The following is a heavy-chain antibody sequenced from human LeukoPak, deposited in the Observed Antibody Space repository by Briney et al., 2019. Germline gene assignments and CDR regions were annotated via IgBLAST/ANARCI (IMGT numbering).Heavy chain of an antibody. D-gene: IGHD1-26*01. Sequence: PSETLSLTCTVSGACLTTHYWAWIRQPPGKGLEWIGFVSKTGNTNYNASLKSRVNISVDTSKNTLSLKLSSLPAADTAMYFCARRGAPSKFYYFDSWGQGTLVTVSS. CDR2: VSKTGNT. J-gene: IGHJ4*02. CDR3: ARRGAPSKFYYFDS. V-gene: IGHV4-59*08. CDR1: GACLTTHY.